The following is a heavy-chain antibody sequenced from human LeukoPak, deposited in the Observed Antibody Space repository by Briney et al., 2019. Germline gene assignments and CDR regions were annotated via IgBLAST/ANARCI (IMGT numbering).Heavy chain of an antibody. CDR3: AKSGYNRFDY. D-gene: IGHD5-24*01. CDR2: ISYDGDVK. J-gene: IGHJ4*02. CDR1: GFSFSSNG. V-gene: IGHV3-30*18. Sequence: PGGSLRLSCAASGFSFSSNGMHWVRQAPDKGLEWVAVISYDGDVKYYGDSVKGRFTISRDNSKNTLYLQMNSLRAEDTAVYYCAKSGYNRFDYWGQGTLVTVSS.